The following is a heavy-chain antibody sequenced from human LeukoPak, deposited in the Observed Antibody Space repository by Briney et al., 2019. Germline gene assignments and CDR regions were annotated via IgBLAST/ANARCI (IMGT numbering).Heavy chain of an antibody. V-gene: IGHV3-33*01. CDR2: IWFDGSNK. CDR3: ARQYSSVWYFDH. Sequence: PGGSLRLSCAASGXTFSTYAMHWVRQAPGKGLQWVGVIWFDGSNKYSADSVKGRFTISRDNSKNTLYLQMNNLRAEDTAVYYCARQYSSVWYFDHWGQGTLVTVSS. J-gene: IGHJ4*02. CDR1: GXTFSTYA. D-gene: IGHD6-19*01.